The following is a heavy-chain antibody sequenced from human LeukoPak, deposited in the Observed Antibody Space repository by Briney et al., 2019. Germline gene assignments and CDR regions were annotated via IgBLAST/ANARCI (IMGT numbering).Heavy chain of an antibody. J-gene: IGHJ3*02. CDR3: AKGWYYDSSPDAFDI. D-gene: IGHD3-22*01. Sequence: GGSLRLSCAASGFTFSSYSMNWVRQAPGKGLEWVAFIRYDGSNKYYADSVKGRFTISRDNSKNTLYLQMNSLRAEDTAVYYCAKGWYYDSSPDAFDIWGQGTMVTVSS. CDR1: GFTFSSYS. V-gene: IGHV3-30*02. CDR2: IRYDGSNK.